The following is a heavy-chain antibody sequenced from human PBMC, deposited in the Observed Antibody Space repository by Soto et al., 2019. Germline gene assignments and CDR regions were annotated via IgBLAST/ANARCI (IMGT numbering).Heavy chain of an antibody. V-gene: IGHV4-61*01. Sequence: QVQLQESGPGLVKPSETLSLTCTVSGGSVSSGSYYWSWIRQPQGKGLEWIGYIYYSGSTNYNPSLKSRVTISVDTSKNQFSLKLSSVTAADTAVYSCARVWDNALDPWVQGTLVTVSS. CDR3: ARVWDNALDP. CDR2: IYYSGST. D-gene: IGHD1-26*01. J-gene: IGHJ5*02. CDR1: GGSVSSGSYY.